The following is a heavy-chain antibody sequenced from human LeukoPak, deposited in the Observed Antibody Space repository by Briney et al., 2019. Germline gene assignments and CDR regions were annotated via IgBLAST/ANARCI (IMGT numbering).Heavy chain of an antibody. CDR1: GGSISSYY. CDR3: ARDLDIVLMVYAILVWVVVYYYYYYYMDV. V-gene: IGHV4-59*12. J-gene: IGHJ6*03. CDR2: IYYSGST. D-gene: IGHD2-8*01. Sequence: PSETLSLTCTVSGGSISSYYWSWIRQPPGKGLEWIGYIYYSGSTNYNPSLKSRVTMSVDTSKNQFSLKLSSVTAADTAVYYCARDLDIVLMVYAILVWVVVYYYYYYYMDVWGKGTTVTVSS.